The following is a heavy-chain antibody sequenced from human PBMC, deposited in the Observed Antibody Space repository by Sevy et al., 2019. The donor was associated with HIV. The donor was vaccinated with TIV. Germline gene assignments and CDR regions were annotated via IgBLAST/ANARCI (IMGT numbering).Heavy chain of an antibody. D-gene: IGHD3-22*01. CDR1: GDSVSSNSAA. V-gene: IGHV6-1*01. CDR2: TYYRSKWYN. J-gene: IGHJ6*02. Sequence: KQSQTLSLTCAISGDSVSSNSAAWNWIRQSPSRGLEWLGRTYYRSKWYNDYAVSVKSRITINPDTSKNQFSRKLNSVTPEDTAVYYCARHSFYYDSSGYYFYYYYGMDVWGQGTTVTVSS. CDR3: ARHSFYYDSSGYYFYYYYGMDV.